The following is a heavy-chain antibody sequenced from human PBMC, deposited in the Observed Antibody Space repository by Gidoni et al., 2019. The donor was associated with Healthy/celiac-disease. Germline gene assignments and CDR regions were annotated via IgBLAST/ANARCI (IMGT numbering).Heavy chain of an antibody. D-gene: IGHD3-16*02. CDR2: IKSKTAVRTT. Sequence: EVQLVESGGGLVKPGGSLRLSCAASGFTFSNAWMSWVRQVPGKGLEWVGRIKSKTAVRTTDYAAPVKGRFTISRDDSKNTLFLQMNSLKTEDTAVYYCTTGNTYRPDAFDIWGQGTMVTVSS. J-gene: IGHJ3*02. CDR1: GFTFSNAW. V-gene: IGHV3-15*01. CDR3: TTGNTYRPDAFDI.